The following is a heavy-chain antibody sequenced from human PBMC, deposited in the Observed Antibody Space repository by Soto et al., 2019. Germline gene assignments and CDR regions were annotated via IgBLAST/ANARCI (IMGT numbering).Heavy chain of an antibody. V-gene: IGHV4-59*01. D-gene: IGHD2-21*02. CDR2: MYNTGST. CDR3: ARDLWGYCGTDCYPLDV. Sequence: PSETLSLTCTVSGGSISSYYWSWIRQPPGKGLEWIGYMYNTGSTVYNPSLKSRVTISVDTSKNQFYLKVNSVTAADTAVYYCARDLWGYCGTDCYPLDVWGQGTTVTV. CDR1: GGSISSYY. J-gene: IGHJ6*02.